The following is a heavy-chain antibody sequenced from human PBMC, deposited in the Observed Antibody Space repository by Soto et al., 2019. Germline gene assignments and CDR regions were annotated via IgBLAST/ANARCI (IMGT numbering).Heavy chain of an antibody. J-gene: IGHJ4*02. D-gene: IGHD2-21*01. V-gene: IGHV3-23*01. Sequence: EVQLLESGGGLVQPGGSLRLSCAVSGFTISTHAIIWVRQGPGKGLEWVSGIDSGGNTYYGDSVKGRFTISRDNSKNALYLQMNSLRAEDTAEYYCAKEGDVSGFFWGQGTLVTVSS. CDR2: IDSGGNT. CDR1: GFTISTHA. CDR3: AKEGDVSGFF.